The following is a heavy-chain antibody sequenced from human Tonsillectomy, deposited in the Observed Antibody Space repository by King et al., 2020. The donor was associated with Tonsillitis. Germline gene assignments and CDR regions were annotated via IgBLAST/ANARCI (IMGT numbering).Heavy chain of an antibody. J-gene: IGHJ4*02. CDR2: ITITGRTT. D-gene: IGHD1/OR15-1a*01. CDR3: ARGRHPELKQRYFDS. CDR1: TFTFTDYG. Sequence: VQLVESGGGLVQPGDSARLSCVISTFTFTDYGMTWVRQAPGKGLEWVSSITITGRTTYYADSVKGRFTISRDNSKNTLYLQMNSLRVEDTAIYYCARGRHPELKQRYFDSWGQGTLVTVSS. V-gene: IGHV3-23*04.